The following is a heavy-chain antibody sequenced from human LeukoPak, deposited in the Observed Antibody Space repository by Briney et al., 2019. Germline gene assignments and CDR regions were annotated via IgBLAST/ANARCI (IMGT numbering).Heavy chain of an antibody. Sequence: GGSLRLSCAASRFTFSSYWMSWVRQAPGKGLEWVANIKQDGSEKYYVDSVKGRFTISRDNAKNSLYLQMNSLRAEDTAVYYCARDLLSRMATGVGFDYWGQGTLVTVSS. CDR1: RFTFSSYW. J-gene: IGHJ4*02. CDR3: ARDLLSRMATGVGFDY. D-gene: IGHD5-24*01. CDR2: IKQDGSEK. V-gene: IGHV3-7*01.